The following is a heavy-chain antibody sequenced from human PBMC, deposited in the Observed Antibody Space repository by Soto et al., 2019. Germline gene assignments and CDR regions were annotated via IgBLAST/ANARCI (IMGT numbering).Heavy chain of an antibody. CDR2: IKKDESKK. D-gene: IGHD3-22*01. CDR1: GFTFSDYW. J-gene: IGHJ3*02. Sequence: EVQLVESGGGLVQPGESLRLSCAASGFTFSDYWMTWVRQAPGKGLEWVANIKKDESKKSYLDSVRGRFTISRDNARNSLYLQMDSRTAEDTALYYWEGDVAPGSGPYYLDAVDMWGQGTMVTVSS. CDR3: EGDVAPGSGPYYLDAVDM. V-gene: IGHV3-7*05.